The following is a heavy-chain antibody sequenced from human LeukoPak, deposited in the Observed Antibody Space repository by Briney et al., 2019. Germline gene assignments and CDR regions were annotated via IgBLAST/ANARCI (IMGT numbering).Heavy chain of an antibody. CDR1: GYSFSTFD. CDR2: ISAYTGDT. J-gene: IGHJ5*02. V-gene: IGHV1-18*01. CDR3: ARMTDGIRAPTDL. D-gene: IGHD2-21*02. Sequence: ASVKVSCKASGYSFSTFDITWVRQAPGQGLEYMGWISAYTGDTNSAQEFQGRVTMTTDTSTSTAYMHLRSLRSGDTAIYYCARMTDGIRAPTDLRGQGTLVTVSS.